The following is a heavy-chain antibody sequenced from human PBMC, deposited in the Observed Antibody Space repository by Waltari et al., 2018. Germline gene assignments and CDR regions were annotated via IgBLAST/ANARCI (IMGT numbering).Heavy chain of an antibody. J-gene: IGHJ4*02. D-gene: IGHD2-8*02. CDR1: GFTFSSYA. CDR2: ISGSGGST. Sequence: EVQLLESGGGLVQPGGSLRLSCAASGFTFSSYAMSWVRQAPGKGLEWVSAISGSGGSTYYADSVKGRFTISRDNSKNTLYLQMNSLRAEDTAVYYCAKLKDIVLVVYAMLIDYWGQGTLVIVSS. CDR3: AKLKDIVLVVYAMLIDY. V-gene: IGHV3-23*01.